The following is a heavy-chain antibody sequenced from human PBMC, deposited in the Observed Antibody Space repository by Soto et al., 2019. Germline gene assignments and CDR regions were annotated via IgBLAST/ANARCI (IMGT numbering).Heavy chain of an antibody. CDR2: IVVGSDNT. D-gene: IGHD6-13*01. V-gene: IGHV1-58*02. Sequence: QMQLVQSGPEVKKPGTSVKVSCKASGFTFRSSSIQWMRQARGQRPEWIGWIVVGSDNTKYAHRFQDRVTITRDLSTSTAYMELSSLRSEDSAVYYCAAPITAPGLGMDVWRQGTTVTVSS. CDR1: GFTFRSSS. J-gene: IGHJ6*02. CDR3: AAPITAPGLGMDV.